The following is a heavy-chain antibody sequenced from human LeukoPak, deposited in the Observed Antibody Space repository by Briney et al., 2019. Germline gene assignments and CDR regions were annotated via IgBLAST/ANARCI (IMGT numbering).Heavy chain of an antibody. CDR3: ARHLGGSSGFL. V-gene: IGHV4-59*08. Sequence: PSGTLSLTCTVSGGSISSYYWSWIRQSPGKGLEWIGYVYYSGSTNYNPCLKSRVTISVDTSKNQFSLKLSSVTAADTAVYYCARHLGGSSGFLWGQGTLVTVSS. J-gene: IGHJ4*02. CDR2: VYYSGST. CDR1: GGSISSYY. D-gene: IGHD6-19*01.